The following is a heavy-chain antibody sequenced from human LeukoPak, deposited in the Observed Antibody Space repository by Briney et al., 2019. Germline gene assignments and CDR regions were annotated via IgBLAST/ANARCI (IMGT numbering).Heavy chain of an antibody. CDR2: IWFDGSNK. Sequence: PGRPLRLSCAASGFGFSTYDMHWVRQAPGKGLDWVAVIWFDGSNKYYADSVKGRFTISRDNSKNTLYLQMNSLRAEDAAVYYCARGSSWFPFDYWGQGTLVTVSS. CDR1: GFGFSTYD. J-gene: IGHJ4*02. D-gene: IGHD6-13*01. V-gene: IGHV3-33*01. CDR3: ARGSSWFPFDY.